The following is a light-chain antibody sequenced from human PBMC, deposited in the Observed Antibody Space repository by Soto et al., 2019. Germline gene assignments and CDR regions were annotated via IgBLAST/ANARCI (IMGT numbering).Light chain of an antibody. CDR3: KQSYTTPYT. CDR1: QSISSY. J-gene: IGKJ2*01. V-gene: IGKV1-39*01. CDR2: AAS. Sequence: DLQMTQSPSSLSASVGDRVTITCRASQSISSYLNWYQQKPGKAPKLLIYAASSLQSGVPSRFSGRGSGTDFTLTISSLKPEDFAVYYCKQSYTTPYTFGQGTKLEIQ.